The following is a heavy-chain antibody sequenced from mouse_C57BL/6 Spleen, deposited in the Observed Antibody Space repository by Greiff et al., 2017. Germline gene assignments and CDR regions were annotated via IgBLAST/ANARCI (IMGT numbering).Heavy chain of an antibody. Sequence: QVQLQQPGAELVKPGASVKMSCKASGYTFTSYWITWVKQRPGQGLEWIGDIYPGSGSTNYNEKFKSKATLTVDTSSSTAYMQLSSLTSEDSAVYYCAIPTVVDWYFDVWGTGTTVTVSS. J-gene: IGHJ1*03. CDR3: AIPTVVDWYFDV. V-gene: IGHV1-55*01. CDR1: GYTFTSYW. D-gene: IGHD1-1*01. CDR2: IYPGSGST.